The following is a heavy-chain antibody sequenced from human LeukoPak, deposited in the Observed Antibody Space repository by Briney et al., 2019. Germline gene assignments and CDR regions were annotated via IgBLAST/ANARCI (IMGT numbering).Heavy chain of an antibody. Sequence: SVKVSCKASGGTFGSYAISWVRQAPGQGLEWMGRIIPIFGIANYAQKFQGRVTITADKSTSTAYMELSSLRSEDTAVYYCAREADIVVVPAAIRRGYYFDYWGQGTLVTVSS. CDR3: AREADIVVVPAAIRRGYYFDY. CDR2: IIPIFGIA. D-gene: IGHD2-2*01. CDR1: GGTFGSYA. J-gene: IGHJ4*02. V-gene: IGHV1-69*04.